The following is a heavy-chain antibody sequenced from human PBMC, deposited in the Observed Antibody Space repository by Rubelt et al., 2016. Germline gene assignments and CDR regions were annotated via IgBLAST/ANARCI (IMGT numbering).Heavy chain of an antibody. CDR3: ARAGFGELLRGDY. CDR1: DYSFTSYG. CDR2: ITPYNGNT. D-gene: IGHD3-10*01. Sequence: QVHLVQSGAEVKKPGASVKVSCKASDYSFTSYGINWVRQAPGQGLEWMGWITPYNGNTKYARDFQYRVTITTGISPSTAYMELRSLRSEETAVYYCARAGFGELLRGDYGGQGTLVTVSS. J-gene: IGHJ4*02. V-gene: IGHV1-18*01.